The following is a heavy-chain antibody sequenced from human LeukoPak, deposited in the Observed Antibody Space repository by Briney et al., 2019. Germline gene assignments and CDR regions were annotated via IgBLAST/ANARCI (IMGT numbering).Heavy chain of an antibody. CDR2: IIPILGIA. CDR1: GGTFSSYA. V-gene: IGHV1-69*04. J-gene: IGHJ4*02. CDR3: ARDRPYSGSYQTDY. D-gene: IGHD1-26*01. Sequence: SVNVSCTASGGTFSSYAIGWVRQAPGQGLEWMGRIIPILGIANYAQKFQGRVTITADKSTSTAYMELSSLRSEDTAVYYCARDRPYSGSYQTDYWGQGTLVTVSS.